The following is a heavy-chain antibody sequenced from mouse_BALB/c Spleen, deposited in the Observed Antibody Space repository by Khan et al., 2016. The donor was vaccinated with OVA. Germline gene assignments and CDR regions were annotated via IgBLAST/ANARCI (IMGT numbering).Heavy chain of an antibody. D-gene: IGHD1-1*01. CDR1: GFTFNNYG. CDR2: ISGDSNTI. CDR3: ATSYFYGYYFDY. J-gene: IGHJ2*01. Sequence: EVELVESGGGLVQPGGSRKLSCAASGFTFNNYGMHWVRQAPEKGLEWVAYISGDSNTIYYVDSVKGRFTISRANPKNTLFLQMTSLMSKDTAMYYCATSYFYGYYFDYWGPGTTLTVS. V-gene: IGHV5-17*02.